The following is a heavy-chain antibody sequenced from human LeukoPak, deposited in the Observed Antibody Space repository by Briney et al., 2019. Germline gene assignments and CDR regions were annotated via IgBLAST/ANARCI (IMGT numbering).Heavy chain of an antibody. CDR2: IYYNGST. CDR3: ARDLPIYGMDV. J-gene: IGHJ6*02. CDR1: GGSISSGGYY. Sequence: SETLSLTCTVSGGSISSGGYYWSWIRQHPGKGLEWIGYIYYNGSTYYNPSLKSRVTISVDTSKNQFSLKLSSVTAADTAVYYCARDLPIYGMDVWGQGTTVTVSS. V-gene: IGHV4-31*03.